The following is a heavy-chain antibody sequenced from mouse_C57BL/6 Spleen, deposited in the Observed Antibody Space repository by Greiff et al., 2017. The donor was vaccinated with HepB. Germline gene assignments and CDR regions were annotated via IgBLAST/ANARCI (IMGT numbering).Heavy chain of an antibody. CDR2: IYPGNSDT. Sequence: VQLQQSGTVLARPGASVKMSCKTSGYTFTSYWMHWVKQRPGQGLEWIGAIYPGNSDTSYNQKFKGKAKLTAGTSASTAYMEISSLTNEDSAVYYCTRPPYYYGSSFWFAYWGQGTLVTVSA. J-gene: IGHJ3*01. CDR1: GYTFTSYW. V-gene: IGHV1-5*01. CDR3: TRPPYYYGSSFWFAY. D-gene: IGHD1-1*01.